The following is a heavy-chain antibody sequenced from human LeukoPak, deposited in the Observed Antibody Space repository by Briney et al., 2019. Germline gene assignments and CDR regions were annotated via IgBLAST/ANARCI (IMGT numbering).Heavy chain of an antibody. CDR1: RFTFSSYA. CDR2: ISGSGDTT. J-gene: IGHJ3*02. Sequence: GVSLRLSCAASRFTFSSYAMSWVRQAPGKGLEWVSTISGSGDTTYYADSVKGRFTISRDNAKNSLYLQMNSLRDEDTAVYYCARPTGYSSGWDIWGQGTMVTVSS. V-gene: IGHV3-23*01. D-gene: IGHD6-19*01. CDR3: ARPTGYSSGWDI.